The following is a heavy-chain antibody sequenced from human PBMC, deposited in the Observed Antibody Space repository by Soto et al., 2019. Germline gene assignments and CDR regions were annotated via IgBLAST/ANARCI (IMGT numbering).Heavy chain of an antibody. V-gene: IGHV1-3*01. Sequence: ASVKVSCKASGYTFSSYAMHWVRQAPGQRLEWMGWINAGNGNTNYAQKVQGRVTMTTDTSTSTAYMELRSLRSDDTAVYYCTREWEPQAFDIWGQGTMVTVSS. CDR2: INAGNGNT. CDR3: TREWEPQAFDI. D-gene: IGHD1-26*01. J-gene: IGHJ3*02. CDR1: GYTFSSYA.